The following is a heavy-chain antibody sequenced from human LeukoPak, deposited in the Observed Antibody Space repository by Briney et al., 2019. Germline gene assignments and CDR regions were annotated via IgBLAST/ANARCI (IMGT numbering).Heavy chain of an antibody. J-gene: IGHJ4*02. CDR2: INPNSGNR. V-gene: IGHV1-8*03. CDR1: GYTFTSLD. Sequence: ASVEVSCKTSGYTFTSLDINWVRQATGQGLEWMGWINPNSGNRGYAQQFQGRVTITRDTSIRTAYMELTNLRSEDTAVYYCAKDRFQVGSSAGRIDYWDQGTLVTVSS. D-gene: IGHD6-13*01. CDR3: AKDRFQVGSSAGRIDY.